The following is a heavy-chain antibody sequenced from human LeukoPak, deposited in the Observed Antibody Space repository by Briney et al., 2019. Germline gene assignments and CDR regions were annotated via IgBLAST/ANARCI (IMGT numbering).Heavy chain of an antibody. V-gene: IGHV3-30*04. Sequence: PGRSLRLSCAASGFTFSSYAMHWVRQAPGKGLEWVAFISNDGNRKYYADSVKGRFTISRDKSENTLYVQMNSLRAEDTAVYYCAKDRSTTWSLDYWGQGTLVTVSS. J-gene: IGHJ4*02. CDR1: GFTFSSYA. D-gene: IGHD6-13*01. CDR3: AKDRSTTWSLDY. CDR2: ISNDGNRK.